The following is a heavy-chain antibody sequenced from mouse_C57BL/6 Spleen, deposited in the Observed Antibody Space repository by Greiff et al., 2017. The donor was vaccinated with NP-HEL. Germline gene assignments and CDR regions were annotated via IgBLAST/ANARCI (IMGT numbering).Heavy chain of an antibody. V-gene: IGHV5-17*01. CDR2: ISRGSSTI. Sequence: DVMLVESGGGLVKPGGSLKLSCAASGFTFSDYGMHWVRQAPEKGLEWVAYISRGSSTIYYADTVKGRFTISIDNAKNTLFLEMTSLRSEDTAMYYCARRTGTDAMDYWGQGTSVTVSS. D-gene: IGHD4-1*01. CDR1: GFTFSDYG. CDR3: ARRTGTDAMDY. J-gene: IGHJ4*01.